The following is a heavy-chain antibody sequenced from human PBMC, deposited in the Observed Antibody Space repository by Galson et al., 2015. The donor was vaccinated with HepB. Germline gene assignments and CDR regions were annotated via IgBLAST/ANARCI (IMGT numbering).Heavy chain of an antibody. CDR1: GFSFTGYY. CDR3: ARARRIQLSTTPFDY. CDR2: INPYNGGT. Sequence: SVKVSCKASGFSFTGYYIHWVRQAPGQGLEWLGWINPYNGGTNHAQNFQGRVTMTSDTSIRTACMELSGLRFDDTAIYYCARARRIQLSTTPFDYWGQGALVTVSS. D-gene: IGHD5-18*01. J-gene: IGHJ4*02. V-gene: IGHV1-2*02.